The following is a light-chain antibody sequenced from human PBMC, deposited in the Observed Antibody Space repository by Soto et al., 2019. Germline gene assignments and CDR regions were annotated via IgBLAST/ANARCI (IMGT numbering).Light chain of an antibody. J-gene: IGKJ1*01. V-gene: IGKV1-5*01. CDR1: QSISTW. Sequence: DIQMTQSPSTLSASVGDRVTITCRASQSISTWLAWYQQKSGRAPKLLIYDSSSLESGVPSRFSGSGSGTEFSLTISSLQPDDFATYYCQQYNSHRTFGQGTKVDIK. CDR3: QQYNSHRT. CDR2: DSS.